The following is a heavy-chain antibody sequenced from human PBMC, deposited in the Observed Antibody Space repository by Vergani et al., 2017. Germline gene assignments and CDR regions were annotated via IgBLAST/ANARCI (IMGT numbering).Heavy chain of an antibody. Sequence: QVQLVQSGAEVKKPGSSVKVSCKASGGTFSSYAISWVRQAPGQGLEWMGRIIPILGIANYAPKFQGRVTITADKSTSTAYMELSSLRSEDTAVYYCRVGATYYYGMDVWGQGTTVTVSS. J-gene: IGHJ6*02. CDR3: RVGATYYYGMDV. V-gene: IGHV1-69*04. CDR2: IIPILGIA. D-gene: IGHD1-26*01. CDR1: GGTFSSYA.